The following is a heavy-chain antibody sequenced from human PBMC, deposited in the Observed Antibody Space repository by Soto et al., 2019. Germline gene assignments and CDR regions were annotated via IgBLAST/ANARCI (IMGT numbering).Heavy chain of an antibody. CDR1: GYTFTNYD. Sequence: QVHLVQSGAEVKKPGASVKVSCKASGYTFTNYDTIWVRQAPGQGLEWMGWISTYTGNTNYAQKLQGRVTMTTDTSTSAAYMELRSLRSDDTAVYYCARGYYYGSGRPTPGGMDVWGQGTTVTVSS. CDR2: ISTYTGNT. J-gene: IGHJ6*02. V-gene: IGHV1-18*01. CDR3: ARGYYYGSGRPTPGGMDV. D-gene: IGHD3-10*01.